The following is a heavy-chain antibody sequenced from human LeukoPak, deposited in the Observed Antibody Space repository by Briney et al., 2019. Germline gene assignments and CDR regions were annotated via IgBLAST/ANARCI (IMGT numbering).Heavy chain of an antibody. J-gene: IGHJ3*02. D-gene: IGHD3-22*01. CDR2: IFYSGST. CDR3: AKSNGYGLIDI. CDR1: GGSFSGYY. V-gene: IGHV4-34*12. Sequence: SETLSLTCAVYGGSFSGYYWGWVRQPPGKAVEWIGNIFYSGSTYYSPSLKSRVTISLDTSRNQFSLKLNSVTAADTAVYYCAKSNGYGLIDIWGQGTMVTVSS.